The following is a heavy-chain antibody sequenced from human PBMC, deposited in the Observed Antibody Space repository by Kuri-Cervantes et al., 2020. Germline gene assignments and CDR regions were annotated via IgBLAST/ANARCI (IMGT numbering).Heavy chain of an antibody. CDR1: GGSFSGYY. J-gene: IGHJ5*02. CDR3: ASGRGSSWFSRGGDRCDP. CDR2: INHSGST. Sequence: SETLSLTCAVYGGSFSGYYWSWIRQPPGKGLEWNGEINHSGSTNYNPSLKSRVTISVDTSKNQFSLKLSSVTAADTAVYYCASGRGSSWFSRGGDRCDPGGQGTLVTVSS. D-gene: IGHD6-13*01. V-gene: IGHV4-34*01.